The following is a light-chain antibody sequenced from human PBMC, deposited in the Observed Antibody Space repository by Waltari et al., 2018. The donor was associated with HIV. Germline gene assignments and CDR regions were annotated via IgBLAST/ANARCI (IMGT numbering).Light chain of an antibody. V-gene: IGLV1-51*01. CDR2: DKV. CDR1: SSNIGINY. Sequence: QSVLTQPPSVSAAPGQKVTISCSGSSSNIGINYVSCYRQLPGTAPKLLIDDKVKRPSGIPDRCSGSKSGTSATLGITGRQTGDEADYYCGTWDSSLSVWLFGGGTKLTVL. J-gene: IGLJ3*02. CDR3: GTWDSSLSVWL.